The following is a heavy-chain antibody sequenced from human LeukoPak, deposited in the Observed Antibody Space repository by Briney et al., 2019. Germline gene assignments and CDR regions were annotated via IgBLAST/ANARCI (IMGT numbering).Heavy chain of an antibody. V-gene: IGHV3-30*02. CDR1: GFTFSTYG. CDR2: IRYDGSKT. D-gene: IGHD5-24*01. CDR3: AKVLGSTEMATIRSPLGY. Sequence: PGGSLRLSCAASGFTFSTYGIHWARQAPGKGLEWVAFIRYDGSKTHYADSVKGRFTISRDNSKNTLYLQMNSLRAEDTAVYYCAKVLGSTEMATIRSPLGYWGQGALVTVSS. J-gene: IGHJ4*02.